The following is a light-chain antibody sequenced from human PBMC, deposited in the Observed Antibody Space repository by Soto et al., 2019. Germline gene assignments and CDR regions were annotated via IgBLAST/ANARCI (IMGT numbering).Light chain of an antibody. CDR3: CSYSGKSNHV. Sequence: QSALTQPPSASGARGQSVTISCTGASSDVGGYNYVSWYQQHPGEAPKLIIYEVTKRPSGVPDRFSGSKSGNTASLTVSGLQADDEADYHCCSYSGKSNHVLAPGTNVTVL. CDR1: SSDVGGYNY. J-gene: IGLJ1*01. CDR2: EVT. V-gene: IGLV2-8*01.